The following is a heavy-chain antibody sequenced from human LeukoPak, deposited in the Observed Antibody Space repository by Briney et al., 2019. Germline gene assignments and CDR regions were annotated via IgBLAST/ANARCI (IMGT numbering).Heavy chain of an antibody. CDR3: AKGGYDYALSASHLDY. V-gene: IGHV3-23*01. CDR1: GFTFSSYA. Sequence: EGSLRLSCAASGFTFSSYAMSWVRQAPGKGLGWVSAISGSGGSTYYADSVKGRFTISRDNSKNTLYLQMNSLRAEDTAVYYCAKGGYDYALSASHLDYWGQGTLVTVSS. CDR2: ISGSGGST. D-gene: IGHD3-16*01. J-gene: IGHJ4*02.